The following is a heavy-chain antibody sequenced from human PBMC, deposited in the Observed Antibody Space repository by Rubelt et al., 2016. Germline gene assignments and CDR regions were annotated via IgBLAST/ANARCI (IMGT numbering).Heavy chain of an antibody. CDR3: ARGLGYCSSTSCYSGAFDI. CDR2: IYSGGST. Sequence: GGGLIQPGGSLRLSCAASGFTVSSNYMSWVRQAPGKGLEWVSVIYSGGSTYYADSVKGRFTISRDNSKNTLYLQMNSLRAEDTAVYYCARGLGYCSSTSCYSGAFDIWGQGTMVTVSS. J-gene: IGHJ3*02. V-gene: IGHV3-53*05. CDR1: GFTVSSNY. D-gene: IGHD2-2*01.